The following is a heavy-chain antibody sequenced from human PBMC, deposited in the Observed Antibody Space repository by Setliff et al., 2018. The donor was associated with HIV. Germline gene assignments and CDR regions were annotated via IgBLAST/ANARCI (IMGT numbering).Heavy chain of an antibody. CDR1: RHTFSGYS. V-gene: IGHV1-2*02. CDR3: ARDAGGSVGNYYFDY. Sequence: ASVKVSCKGGRHTFSGYSLHWVRQAPGQGLEWMGWINVNSGGTNYAQKFQGRVTMTRDTSISTAYMELSRLRSDDTAVYYCARDAGGSVGNYYFDYWGQGTLVTVS. CDR2: INVNSGGT. D-gene: IGHD2-15*01. J-gene: IGHJ4*02.